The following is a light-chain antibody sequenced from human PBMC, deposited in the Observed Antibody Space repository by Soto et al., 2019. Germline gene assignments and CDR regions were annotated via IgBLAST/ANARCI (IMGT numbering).Light chain of an antibody. CDR2: RAS. CDR1: QSVSSSY. J-gene: IGKJ5*01. CDR3: QQYNNWPPIT. Sequence: EIVMTQSPATLSVSPGERATLSCRASQSVSSSYLAWYQHKPGQSPRLLIYRASARATGVPDRFSGSGSGTEFTLTISSLQSEDFAVYYCQQYNNWPPITFGQGTRLEIK. V-gene: IGKV3-15*01.